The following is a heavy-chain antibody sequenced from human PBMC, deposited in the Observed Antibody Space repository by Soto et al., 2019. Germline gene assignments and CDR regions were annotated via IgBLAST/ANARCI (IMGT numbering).Heavy chain of an antibody. CDR2: INPNSGGT. CDR1: GYTFTGYY. Sequence: QVQLVQSGAEVKKPGASVKVSCKASGYTFTGYYMHWVRQAPGQGLEWMGWINPNSGGTNYAQKFQGRVTMTRDTSISTAYMELSRLRSDDTAVYYCARARDVGWLLLGTTGFFDYWGQGTLVTVSS. D-gene: IGHD3-22*01. V-gene: IGHV1-2*02. CDR3: ARARDVGWLLLGTTGFFDY. J-gene: IGHJ4*02.